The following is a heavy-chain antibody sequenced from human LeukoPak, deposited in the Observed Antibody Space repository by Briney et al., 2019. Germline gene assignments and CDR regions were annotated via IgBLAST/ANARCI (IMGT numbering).Heavy chain of an antibody. CDR3: ARGAIAAAGTLSV. D-gene: IGHD6-13*01. J-gene: IGHJ4*02. CDR1: GYTFTGYY. V-gene: IGHV1-2*04. CDR2: INPNSGGT. Sequence: GASVKVSCKASGYTFTGYYMHWVRQAPGQGLEWMGWINPNSGGTNYAQKFQGWVTMTRDTSISTAYMELSRLRSDATAVYYCARGAIAAAGTLSVWGQGTLVTVSS.